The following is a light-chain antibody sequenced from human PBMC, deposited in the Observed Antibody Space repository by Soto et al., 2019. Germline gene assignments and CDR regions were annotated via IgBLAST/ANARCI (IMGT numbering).Light chain of an antibody. CDR3: SSYAGSNFWV. J-gene: IGLJ3*02. CDR2: EVS. V-gene: IGLV2-8*01. Sequence: QSVLTQPPSASGSPGQSVTISCTGTSSDVGGYDYVSWYQQHPGKAPKVIIYEVSTRPSGVPDRFSGSKSGNTASLTVSGLQAEDEGDYYCSSYAGSNFWVFGGGTKLTVL. CDR1: SSDVGGYDY.